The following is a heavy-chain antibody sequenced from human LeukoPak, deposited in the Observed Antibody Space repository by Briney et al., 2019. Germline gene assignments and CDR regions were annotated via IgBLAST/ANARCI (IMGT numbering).Heavy chain of an antibody. J-gene: IGHJ4*02. D-gene: IGHD4-17*01. Sequence: SETLSLTCTVSGGSISSSSYYWGWIRQPPGKGLEWIGSIYYSGSTYYNPSLKSRVTISVDTSKNQFSLKLSSVTAADTAVYYRASPGYGDYVYWGQGTLVTVSS. CDR2: IYYSGST. V-gene: IGHV4-39*01. CDR3: ASPGYGDYVY. CDR1: GGSISSSSYY.